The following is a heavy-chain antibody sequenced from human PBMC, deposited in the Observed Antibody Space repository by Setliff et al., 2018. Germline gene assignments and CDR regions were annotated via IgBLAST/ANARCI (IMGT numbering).Heavy chain of an antibody. Sequence: PSETLSLTCAVSGGSISSGDASWSWVRQPPGKGLEWIGYIYHAGSTYYNPSLESRVTISIDKPNKQFSLELRSLTAADTALYYCARDRQWLVHGYYYYGMDVWGQGTTVTVSS. J-gene: IGHJ6*02. CDR2: IYHAGST. V-gene: IGHV4-30-2*01. CDR3: ARDRQWLVHGYYYYGMDV. D-gene: IGHD6-19*01. CDR1: GGSISSGDAS.